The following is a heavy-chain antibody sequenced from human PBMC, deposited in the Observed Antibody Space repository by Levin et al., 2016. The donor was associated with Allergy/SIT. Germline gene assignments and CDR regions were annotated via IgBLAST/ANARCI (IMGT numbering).Heavy chain of an antibody. Sequence: GGSLRLSCAASGFTFSTYSMNWVRQAPGKGLEWVSSIDPSSSYIYYADSVKGRFTISRDNAKNSLSLQMNSLRAEDTAVYYCARAGSYNYWGQGTLVTVSS. CDR1: GFTFSTYS. CDR3: ARAGSYNY. D-gene: IGHD1-26*01. V-gene: IGHV3-21*04. CDR2: IDPSSSYI. J-gene: IGHJ4*02.